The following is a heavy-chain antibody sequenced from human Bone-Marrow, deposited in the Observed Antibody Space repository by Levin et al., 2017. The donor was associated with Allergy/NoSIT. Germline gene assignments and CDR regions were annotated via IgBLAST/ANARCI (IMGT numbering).Heavy chain of an antibody. J-gene: IGHJ4*02. Sequence: PGESLKISCAASGFTFSDYYMSWIRQAPGKGLEWVSYISSSSSYTNYADSVKGRFTISRDNAKNSLYLQMNSLRAEDTAVYYCARDARSSTSCYVDYWGQGTLVTVSS. CDR1: GFTFSDYY. D-gene: IGHD2-2*01. CDR2: ISSSSSYT. V-gene: IGHV3-11*05. CDR3: ARDARSSTSCYVDY.